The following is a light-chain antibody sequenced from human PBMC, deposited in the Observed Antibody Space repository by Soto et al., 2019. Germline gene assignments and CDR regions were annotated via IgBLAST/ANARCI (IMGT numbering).Light chain of an antibody. CDR2: ESS. V-gene: IGKV3-20*01. J-gene: IGKJ1*01. CDR3: QQYGSSPWT. Sequence: EIVLTQSPATLSLSPGERATLSCRASQNVANYLDWYQQKPGQAPRLLIYESSNRVTGIAARFSGSGSGTDFTLTISRLEPEDFAVYYCQQYGSSPWTFGQGTKVDIK. CDR1: QNVANY.